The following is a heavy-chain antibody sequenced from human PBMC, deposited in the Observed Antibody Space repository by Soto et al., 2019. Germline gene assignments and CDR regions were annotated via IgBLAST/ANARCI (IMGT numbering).Heavy chain of an antibody. CDR3: ARDEFPGGMDV. CDR1: GFTFSSYA. J-gene: IGHJ6*02. Sequence: QVQLVESGGGVVQPGRSLRLSCAASGFTFSSYAMHWVRQAPGKGLEWVAVISYDGSNKYYADSVKGRFTISRDNSKNTLYLQMNSLRAEDTAGYYWARDEFPGGMDVWGQGTTVTVSS. V-gene: IGHV3-30-3*01. CDR2: ISYDGSNK.